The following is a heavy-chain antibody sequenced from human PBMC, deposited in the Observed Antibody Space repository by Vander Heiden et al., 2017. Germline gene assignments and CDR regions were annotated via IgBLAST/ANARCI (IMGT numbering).Heavy chain of an antibody. CDR3: AKDTGYSSGWHDY. V-gene: IGHV3-23*01. D-gene: IGHD6-19*01. Sequence: EVHLLESGGGLVQPGVSLGLSCSSSGFTCRSYALSCVGPAPGKGLEWVSAISGSGGSTYYADSVKGRFTISRDNSKNTLYLQMNSLRAEDTAVYYCAKDTGYSSGWHDYWGQGTRVTVSS. J-gene: IGHJ4*02. CDR1: GFTCRSYA. CDR2: ISGSGGST.